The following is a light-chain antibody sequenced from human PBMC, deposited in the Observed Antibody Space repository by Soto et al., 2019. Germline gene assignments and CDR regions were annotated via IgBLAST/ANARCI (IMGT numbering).Light chain of an antibody. J-gene: IGKJ1*01. CDR1: QTISNW. Sequence: QMTQSPSTLSASVGDRVTITCRASQTISNWLAWYQQKPGKAPKLLIYDASSLESGVPSRFSGSASGTEFTLTISSLQPDDFATYYCQQYNSYSTFGQGTKVDIK. V-gene: IGKV1-5*01. CDR2: DAS. CDR3: QQYNSYST.